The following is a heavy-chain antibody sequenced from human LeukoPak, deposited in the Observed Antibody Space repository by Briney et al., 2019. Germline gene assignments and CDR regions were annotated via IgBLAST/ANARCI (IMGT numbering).Heavy chain of an antibody. CDR1: GGSISSYH. J-gene: IGHJ4*02. CDR2: IYYSGST. V-gene: IGHV4-59*01. Sequence: SETLSLTCTVSGGSISSYHRSWIRQPAGKGLEWIGYIYYSGSTNYNPSLKSRVTISVDTSKNQFSLKLSSVTAADTAVYYCARGDFGYFDYWGQGTLVTVSS. D-gene: IGHD3-10*01. CDR3: ARGDFGYFDY.